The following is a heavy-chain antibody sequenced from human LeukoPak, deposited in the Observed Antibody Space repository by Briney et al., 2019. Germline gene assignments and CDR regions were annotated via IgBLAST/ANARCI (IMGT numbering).Heavy chain of an antibody. V-gene: IGHV1-69*01. CDR3: ARDRGWLQARYFDY. CDR2: IIPIFGTA. Sequence: SVKVSCKASGGTFSSYAISWVRQAPGQELEWMGGIIPIFGTANYAQKFQGRVTITADESTSTAYMELSSLRSEDTAVYYCARDRGWLQARYFDYWGQGTLVTVSS. J-gene: IGHJ4*02. CDR1: GGTFSSYA. D-gene: IGHD5-24*01.